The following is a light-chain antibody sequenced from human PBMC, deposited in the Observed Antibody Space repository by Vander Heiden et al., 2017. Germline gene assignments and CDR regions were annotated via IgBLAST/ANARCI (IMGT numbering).Light chain of an antibody. J-gene: IGKJ1*01. V-gene: IGKV1-39*01. CDR1: QHIPTY. CDR3: QQSYTTPRT. Sequence: DIQITPSPSSLYASVGDRVTIACRASQHIPTYLNWYHHNSGKAPNLRIYAASSLQSGVPSRFSGGVSVTDFTLTISSLQPEDFATYFCQQSYTTPRTFGQGTKVEIK. CDR2: AAS.